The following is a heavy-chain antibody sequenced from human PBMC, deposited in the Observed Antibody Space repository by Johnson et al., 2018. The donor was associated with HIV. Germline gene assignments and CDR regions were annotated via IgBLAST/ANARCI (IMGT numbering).Heavy chain of an antibody. Sequence: QVQLVESGGGVVQPGRSLRLSCAASGFTFSTYAMHWVRQAPGKGLEWVAVISYDGSNKYYADSVKGRFTISRDISKNTLDLQMNSLRAEDTAVYYCAKDPVARGFVFDGFDMWGQGTMVTVS. CDR2: ISYDGSNK. CDR3: AKDPVARGFVFDGFDM. CDR1: GFTFSTYA. D-gene: IGHD5-12*01. J-gene: IGHJ3*02. V-gene: IGHV3-30*14.